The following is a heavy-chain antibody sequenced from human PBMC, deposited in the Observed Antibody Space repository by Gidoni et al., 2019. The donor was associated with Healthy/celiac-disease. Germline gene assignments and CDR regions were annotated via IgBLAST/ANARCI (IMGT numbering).Heavy chain of an antibody. V-gene: IGHV3-33*01. CDR3: ARSPLCSGGSCYLGDAFDI. CDR1: GSTFSRYG. D-gene: IGHD2-15*01. Sequence: QVQLVESGGGVVQPGRSLRLSCAASGSTFSRYGMHWVRQAPGKGLAWVAVIRYDGSNEYYADSVKGRFTISRDNSKNTLYLQMNSLRAEDTAVYYCARSPLCSGGSCYLGDAFDIWGQGTMVTVSS. CDR2: IRYDGSNE. J-gene: IGHJ3*02.